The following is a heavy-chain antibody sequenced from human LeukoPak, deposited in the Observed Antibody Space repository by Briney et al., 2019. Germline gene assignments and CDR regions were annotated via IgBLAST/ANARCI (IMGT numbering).Heavy chain of an antibody. CDR2: INAYNDNT. CDR3: ARSRGLGSGSHYKPHYYYYYMDV. V-gene: IGHV1-18*01. Sequence: ASVKVSCKASDYTFTTYGISWVRQAPGQGLEWMGWINAYNDNTNYAQKLQGRVTMTTDTSTSTAYMELRSLRSDDTAVYYCARSRGLGSGSHYKPHYYYYYMDVWGKGTTVTISS. D-gene: IGHD3-10*01. CDR1: DYTFTTYG. J-gene: IGHJ6*03.